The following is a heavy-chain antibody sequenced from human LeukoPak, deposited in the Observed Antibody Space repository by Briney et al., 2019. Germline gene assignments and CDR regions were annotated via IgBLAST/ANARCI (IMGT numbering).Heavy chain of an antibody. CDR3: ARDPVIYGSGSYYNLFDY. Sequence: PSETLSLTCTVSGGSISSYYWSWIRQPPGKGLEWIGYIYYSGSTNYNPSLKSRVTISVDTSKNQFSLKLSSVTAADTAVYYCARDPVIYGSGSYYNLFDYWGQGTLVTVSS. V-gene: IGHV4-59*12. CDR1: GGSISSYY. J-gene: IGHJ4*02. CDR2: IYYSGST. D-gene: IGHD3-10*01.